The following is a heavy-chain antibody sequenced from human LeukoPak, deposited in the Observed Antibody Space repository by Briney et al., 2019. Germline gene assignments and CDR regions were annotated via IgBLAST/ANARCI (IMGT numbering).Heavy chain of an antibody. J-gene: IGHJ4*02. CDR2: INSDGSST. Sequence: GGSLRLSCAASGFTFNNYWMHWVRQAPGKGLVWVSRINSDGSSTSYADSVKGRFTISRDNAKNTLYLQMNSLRAEDTAVYYCAGEISSGCYDYWGQGTLVTVSS. D-gene: IGHD6-19*01. CDR3: AGEISSGCYDY. CDR1: GFTFNNYW. V-gene: IGHV3-74*01.